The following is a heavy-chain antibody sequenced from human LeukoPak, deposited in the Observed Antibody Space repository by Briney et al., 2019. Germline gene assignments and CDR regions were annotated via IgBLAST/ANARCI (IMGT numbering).Heavy chain of an antibody. V-gene: IGHV3-74*01. Sequence: GGSLRLSCAASGFTFSNSWMHGVRKAPGGGRGGVSRINSDGSSTVYADSVKDRFTISRDNAKNTLYLQMNSLRAEDTAVYYCARARSYGDYVYWGQGTLVTVSS. J-gene: IGHJ4*02. CDR1: GFTFSNSW. D-gene: IGHD4-17*01. CDR2: INSDGSST. CDR3: ARARSYGDYVY.